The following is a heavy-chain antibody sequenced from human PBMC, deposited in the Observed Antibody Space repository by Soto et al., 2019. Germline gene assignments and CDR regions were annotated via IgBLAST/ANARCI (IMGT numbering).Heavy chain of an antibody. J-gene: IGHJ4*02. V-gene: IGHV3-23*01. CDR2: TSHSGVSA. Sequence: PGGSLRLSCAASGFTFSIYAMSWVRQAPGEGLEWVSSTSHSGVSAYYADSVEGRFTISRDNSKNTLYLQMNSLRSEDSGMYFCARLPRDCNKTSCYYADHWGQGTSVTVSS. CDR1: GFTFSIYA. D-gene: IGHD3-22*01. CDR3: ARLPRDCNKTSCYYADH.